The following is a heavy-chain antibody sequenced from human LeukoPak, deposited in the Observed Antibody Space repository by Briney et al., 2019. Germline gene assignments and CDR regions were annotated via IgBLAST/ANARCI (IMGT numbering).Heavy chain of an antibody. Sequence: SETLSLTCAVYGGSFSVYYWSWIRQPPGKGLEWIGEINHSGSTNYNPSLKSRVTISVDTSKNQFSLKLSSVTAADTAVYYCAVITMRGVGYWGQGTLVTVSS. D-gene: IGHD3-22*01. J-gene: IGHJ4*02. CDR2: INHSGST. V-gene: IGHV4-34*01. CDR3: AVITMRGVGY. CDR1: GGSFSVYY.